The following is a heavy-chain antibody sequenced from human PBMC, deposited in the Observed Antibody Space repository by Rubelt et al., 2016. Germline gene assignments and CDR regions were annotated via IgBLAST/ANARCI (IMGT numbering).Heavy chain of an antibody. V-gene: IGHV3-30*01. CDR3: ATARDYYGSGSPTPR. CDR2: TSYDGSDT. D-gene: IGHD3-10*01. J-gene: IGHJ4*02. CDR1: GFTFSNYA. Sequence: LRLSCAVSGFTFSNYAMHWVRQAPGKGLEWVAVTSYDGSDTYYADSVKGRFTISRDNSKNTLYLQMNSLRVEDTAVYYCATARDYYGSGSPTPRWGQGTLVTVSS.